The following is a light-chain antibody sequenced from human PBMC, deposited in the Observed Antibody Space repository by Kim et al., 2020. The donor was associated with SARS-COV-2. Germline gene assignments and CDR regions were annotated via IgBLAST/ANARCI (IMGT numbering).Light chain of an antibody. CDR1: QTISTW. V-gene: IGKV1-5*03. J-gene: IGKJ2*01. CDR3: QHYIRFPYT. CDR2: LAS. Sequence: DIQMTQSPSTLSASVGDRVTITCRASQTISTWLAWYQQKPGKAPKLLLYLASTLESGVPSRFSGSGSGTEFTLTIDSLQPDDFATYYCQHYIRFPYTFGQGTKLEI.